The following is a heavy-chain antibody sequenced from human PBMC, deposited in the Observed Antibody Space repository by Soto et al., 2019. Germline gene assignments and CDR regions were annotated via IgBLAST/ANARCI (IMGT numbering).Heavy chain of an antibody. Sequence: ASVKVSCKASGYTFTSYGISWVRQAPGQGLEWMGWISAYNGNTNYAQKLQGRVTMTTDTSTSTAYMELRSLRSDDTAVYYCARGPEDRWVAATPDYYYYYMDVWGKGTTVTVSS. J-gene: IGHJ6*03. CDR3: ARGPEDRWVAATPDYYYYYMDV. CDR2: ISAYNGNT. D-gene: IGHD2-15*01. CDR1: GYTFTSYG. V-gene: IGHV1-18*01.